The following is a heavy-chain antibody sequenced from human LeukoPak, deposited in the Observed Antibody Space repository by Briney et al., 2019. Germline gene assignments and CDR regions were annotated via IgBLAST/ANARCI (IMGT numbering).Heavy chain of an antibody. V-gene: IGHV6-1*01. CDR3: AREGGRNNWFDP. Sequence: SQTLSLTCAISGDSVSSNSAAWNWIRQSPSRGLEWLGRTYYRSKWYNDYAVSVKSRITINPDTSKNQFSLKLSSVTAADTAVYYCAREGGRNNWFDPWGQGTLVTVSS. CDR1: GDSVSSNSAA. CDR2: TYYRSKWYN. D-gene: IGHD1-26*01. J-gene: IGHJ5*02.